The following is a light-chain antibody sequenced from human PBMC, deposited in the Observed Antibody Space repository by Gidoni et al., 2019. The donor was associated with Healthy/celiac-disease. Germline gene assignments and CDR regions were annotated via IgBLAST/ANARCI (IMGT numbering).Light chain of an antibody. CDR3: QQRSNWPPWT. Sequence: EIVLTQSPATLSLSPGERATLSCRASPSVSSYLAWYQQKPCQAPRLLIYDASNRATGIPARFSGSGSGTDFTLTISSLEPEDFAVYYCQQRSNWPPWTFXQXTKLEIK. CDR2: DAS. V-gene: IGKV3-11*01. J-gene: IGKJ2*02. CDR1: PSVSSY.